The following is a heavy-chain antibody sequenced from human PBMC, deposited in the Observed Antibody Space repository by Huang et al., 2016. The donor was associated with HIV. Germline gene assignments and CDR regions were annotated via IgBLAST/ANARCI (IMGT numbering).Heavy chain of an antibody. CDR1: GGSIRTDTYY. Sequence: QLQLQESGPGLVKPSETLSLTCTVSGGSIRTDTYYWVWIRQPPGKGREGIGSISSIEGTYYTPSRKGRVTITVDTSKNQFSLKMRSVTAADTAVYYCARLPGSITMVRGVITDPYWGQGTLVTVSS. CDR2: ISSIEGT. D-gene: IGHD3-10*01. V-gene: IGHV4-39*01. CDR3: ARLPGSITMVRGVITDPY. J-gene: IGHJ4*02.